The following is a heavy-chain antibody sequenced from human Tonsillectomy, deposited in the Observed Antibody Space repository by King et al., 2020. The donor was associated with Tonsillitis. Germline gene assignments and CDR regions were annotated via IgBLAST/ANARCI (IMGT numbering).Heavy chain of an antibody. D-gene: IGHD3-16*02. Sequence: VQLVESGGGLVQPGGSLRLACEGSGFTLSTYCMSWVRQAPGKGLEWGSGVSGDGGRTYYAESVKGRFTISRDNSKNTLYLQMNSLRVEDTAVYYCARSQGYSDSTGYLWGQGTLVTVSS. CDR2: VSGDGGRT. J-gene: IGHJ5*02. CDR1: GFTLSTYC. CDR3: ARSQGYSDSTGYL. V-gene: IGHV3-23*04.